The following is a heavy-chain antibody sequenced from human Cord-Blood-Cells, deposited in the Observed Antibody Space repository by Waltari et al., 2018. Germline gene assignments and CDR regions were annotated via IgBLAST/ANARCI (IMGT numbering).Heavy chain of an antibody. D-gene: IGHD6-13*01. CDR2: IYHSGST. Sequence: QVQLQESGPGLVKPSETLSLTCAVSGYSISSGYYWGWIRQPPGKGLEWIGSIYHSGSTYYNPSLKSRVTISVDTSKNQFSLKLSSVTAADTAVYYCARDIPSSHDSPINWFDPWGQGTLVTVSS. CDR3: ARDIPSSHDSPINWFDP. CDR1: GYSISSGYY. V-gene: IGHV4-38-2*02. J-gene: IGHJ5*02.